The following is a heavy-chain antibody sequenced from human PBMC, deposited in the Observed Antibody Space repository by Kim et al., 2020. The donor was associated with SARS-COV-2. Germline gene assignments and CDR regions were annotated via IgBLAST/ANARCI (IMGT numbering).Heavy chain of an antibody. CDR2: INPSGGST. J-gene: IGHJ6*02. Sequence: ASVKVSCKASGYTFTSYYMHWVRQAPGQGLEWMGIINPSGGSTSYAQKFQGRVTMTRDTSTSTVYMELSSLRSEDTAVYYCARDTLQLARYYYGMDVWGQGTTVTVSS. CDR3: ARDTLQLARYYYGMDV. D-gene: IGHD5-18*01. CDR1: GYTFTSYY. V-gene: IGHV1-46*01.